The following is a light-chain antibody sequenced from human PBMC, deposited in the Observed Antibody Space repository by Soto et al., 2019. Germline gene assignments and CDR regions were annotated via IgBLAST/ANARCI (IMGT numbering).Light chain of an antibody. Sequence: EIVMTQSPATLSVSPGERVTLSCRASQSVSSNLAWYQKKPAQPPRLLIYDASTRASGCPARFSGSGSGTGFALTISSLQSEDFAVYYCQQYNKWPRTFGQGTKVDIK. J-gene: IGKJ1*01. V-gene: IGKV3-15*01. CDR2: DAS. CDR3: QQYNKWPRT. CDR1: QSVSSN.